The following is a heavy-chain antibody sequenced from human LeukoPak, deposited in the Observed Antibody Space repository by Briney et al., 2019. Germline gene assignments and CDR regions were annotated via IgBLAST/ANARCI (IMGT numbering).Heavy chain of an antibody. J-gene: IGHJ3*02. D-gene: IGHD6-6*01. V-gene: IGHV3-48*02. CDR2: ISSSSSTI. CDR1: GFTLSTYT. Sequence: PGGSLRLFCAASGFTLSTYTMNWVRQAPGKGLQWFSYISSSSSTIYYADSVKGRFTISRDNAKNSLYLQMNSLRDEDTAVYYCAREYSSSSGRAFDIWGQGTMVTVSS. CDR3: AREYSSSSGRAFDI.